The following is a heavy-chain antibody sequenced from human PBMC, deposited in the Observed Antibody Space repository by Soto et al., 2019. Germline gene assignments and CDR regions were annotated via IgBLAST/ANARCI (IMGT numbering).Heavy chain of an antibody. CDR3: ARATCSSSTCYAVYFDS. Sequence: EVQLVESGGGLVQPGGSLRLSCVASGFTFSSYWMSWVRQAPGKGLEWVANIKQDGSKKYYVDSVKGRFTISRDNAKNSLYLEMNSLRAEDTAVYYCARATCSSSTCYAVYFDSWGQGTLVTVS. D-gene: IGHD2-2*01. V-gene: IGHV3-7*01. J-gene: IGHJ4*02. CDR2: IKQDGSKK. CDR1: GFTFSSYW.